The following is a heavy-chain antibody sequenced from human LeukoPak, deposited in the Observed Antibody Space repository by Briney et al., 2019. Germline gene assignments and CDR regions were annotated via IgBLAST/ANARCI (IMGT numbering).Heavy chain of an antibody. CDR2: INAGNGNT. CDR3: ARGGLLWFGELLSFFDY. V-gene: IGHV1-3*03. D-gene: IGHD3-10*01. Sequence: ASVKVSCAASGYTFTSYAMHWVRQAPGQRLEWMGWINAGNGNTKYSQEFQGRVTITRDTSASTAYMELSSLRSEDMAVYYCARGGLLWFGELLSFFDYWGQGTLVTVSS. CDR1: GYTFTSYA. J-gene: IGHJ4*02.